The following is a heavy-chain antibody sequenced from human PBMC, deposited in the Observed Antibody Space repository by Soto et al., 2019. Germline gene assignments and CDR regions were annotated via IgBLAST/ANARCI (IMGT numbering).Heavy chain of an antibody. CDR2: ISSSSSYI. D-gene: IGHD6-19*01. V-gene: IGHV3-21*06. J-gene: IGHJ6*02. Sequence: EVQLVESGGGLVKPGGSLRLSCAASGFIFSDYNMNWVRQAPGKGLEWVSSISSSSSYIYYADSVKGRFTIFRDNAKNSLYLQMNSLRAEDTAVYYCARGVRGSGWSTTSHYYYGMDVWGQGTTVTVSS. CDR3: ARGVRGSGWSTTSHYYYGMDV. CDR1: GFIFSDYN.